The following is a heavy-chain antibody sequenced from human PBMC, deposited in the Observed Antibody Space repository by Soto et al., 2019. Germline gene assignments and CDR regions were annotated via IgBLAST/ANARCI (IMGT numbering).Heavy chain of an antibody. CDR1: GGSISSGDYY. CDR3: ARDVRPAHTNWFDP. V-gene: IGHV4-31*03. D-gene: IGHD2-8*01. J-gene: IGHJ5*02. Sequence: QVQLQESGPGLVKPSQTLSLTCTVSGGSISSGDYYWSWVRQHPGKGLEWIGYIYHIGSTDSNPSLKRRVTISVDTSKNQFALKLSSVTAADTAVYYCARDVRPAHTNWFDPWGQGTLVTVSS. CDR2: IYHIGST.